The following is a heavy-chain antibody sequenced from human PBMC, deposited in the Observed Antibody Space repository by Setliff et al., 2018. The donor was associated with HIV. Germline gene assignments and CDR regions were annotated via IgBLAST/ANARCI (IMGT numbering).Heavy chain of an antibody. CDR3: ARVKVVGFSGLFFDP. Sequence: SETLSLTCTVSGGSISSGSYYWSWIRQPAGRGLEWIGHVYSRGNTDYNPSLASRVSILMSTSEIQFSLTLNSVTAADTAKYYCARVKVVGFSGLFFDPWGQGTPVTVSS. CDR1: GGSISSGSYY. CDR2: VYSRGNT. J-gene: IGHJ5*02. V-gene: IGHV4-61*09. D-gene: IGHD3-22*01.